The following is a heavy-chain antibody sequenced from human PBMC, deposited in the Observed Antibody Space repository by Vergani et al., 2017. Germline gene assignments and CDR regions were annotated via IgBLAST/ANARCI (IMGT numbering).Heavy chain of an antibody. V-gene: IGHV3-33*06. Sequence: QVQLVESGGGVVQLGRSLRLSCAASGFTFNQYGMHWVRQAPGKGLEWVAVTWYDGNNKQYADSVKGRFTISRDNSKSTMYLQMNSLRDEDTGVYYCAXDLAYCHEGSCALWGQGSVVTVSS. J-gene: IGHJ4*02. CDR2: TWYDGNNK. CDR1: GFTFNQYG. CDR3: AXDLAYCHEGSCAL. D-gene: IGHD2-15*01.